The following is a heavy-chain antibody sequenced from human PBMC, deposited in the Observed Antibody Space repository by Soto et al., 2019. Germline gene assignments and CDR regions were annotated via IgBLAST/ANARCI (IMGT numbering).Heavy chain of an antibody. Sequence: EVQLVESGGGLVQPGGSLRLSCAASGFTVSSNYMSWVRQAPGKGLEWVSVIYSCGSTYYADSVEGRFTISRDNSKNTLYLQMDSLRAEDTAVYYCARDPECSSTSCYDAFDIWGQGTMVTVSS. V-gene: IGHV3-66*01. CDR2: IYSCGST. CDR1: GFTVSSNY. CDR3: ARDPECSSTSCYDAFDI. J-gene: IGHJ3*02. D-gene: IGHD2-2*01.